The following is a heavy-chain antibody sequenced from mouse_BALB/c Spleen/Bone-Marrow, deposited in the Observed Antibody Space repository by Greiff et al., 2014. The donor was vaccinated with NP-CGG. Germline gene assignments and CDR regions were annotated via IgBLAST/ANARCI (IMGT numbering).Heavy chain of an antibody. D-gene: IGHD2-1*01. CDR1: GFNIKDTY. V-gene: IGHV14-3*02. CDR3: ARYRYGNFDY. J-gene: IGHJ2*01. CDR2: IDPANGNT. Sequence: VQLKESGAELVKPGASVKLSCTASGFNIKDTYIHWGKKRPEQGLEWIGRIDPANGNTKYDPKFQGKATITADTSSNTAYLQLSSLTSEDTAVYYCARYRYGNFDYWGQGTTLTVSS.